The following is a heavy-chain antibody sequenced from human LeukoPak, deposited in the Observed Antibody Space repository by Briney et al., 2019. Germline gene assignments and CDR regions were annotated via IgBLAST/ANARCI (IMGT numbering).Heavy chain of an antibody. CDR2: ISWDGSST. V-gene: IGHV3-43*01. Sequence: GESLRLSCAASGFTFVDYTMQWVRQAPGKGLEWVSLISWDGSSTYYADSVKGRFTISRDNSKNSLYLQMNSLRTGDTALYYCAKDKNVNTVGATYYYGMDVWGQGTTVTVSS. J-gene: IGHJ6*02. D-gene: IGHD1-26*01. CDR3: AKDKNVNTVGATYYYGMDV. CDR1: GFTFVDYT.